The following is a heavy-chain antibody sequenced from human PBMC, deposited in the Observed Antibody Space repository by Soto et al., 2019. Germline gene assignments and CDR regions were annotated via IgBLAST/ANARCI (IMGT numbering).Heavy chain of an antibody. J-gene: IGHJ6*02. D-gene: IGHD2-2*01. Sequence: GGSLRLSCAASGFTFSSYSMNWVRQAPGKGLEWVSSISSSSSYIYYADSVKGRFTISRDNAKNSLYLQMNSLRAEDTAVYYCARVVPAAISNYYYGMDVWGQGTTVTVSS. CDR2: ISSSSSYI. CDR3: ARVVPAAISNYYYGMDV. V-gene: IGHV3-21*01. CDR1: GFTFSSYS.